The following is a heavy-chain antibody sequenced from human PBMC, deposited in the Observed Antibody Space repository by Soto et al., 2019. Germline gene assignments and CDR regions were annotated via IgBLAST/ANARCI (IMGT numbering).Heavy chain of an antibody. J-gene: IGHJ6*02. V-gene: IGHV4-34*01. CDR1: RGFFTYSDNY. CDR3: ARTTIAAAGYTYYYGMYL. D-gene: IGHD6-13*01. Sequence: SETLSLTCAVYRGFFTYSDNYLTWIRQPPGKGLEWIGEINRSGSTNYSPSLRSRVTISVDTSKTQFSLQLTSVTAADTAVYYCARTTIAAAGYTYYYGMYLCGQGTTVTVSS. CDR2: INRSGST.